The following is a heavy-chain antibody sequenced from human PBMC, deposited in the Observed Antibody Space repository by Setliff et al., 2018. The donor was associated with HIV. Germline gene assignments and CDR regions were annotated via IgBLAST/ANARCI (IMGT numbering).Heavy chain of an antibody. CDR1: GYTFTSYA. J-gene: IGHJ4*02. V-gene: IGHV1-3*04. Sequence: ASVKVPCKASGYTFTSYAMHWVRQAPGQGLEWMGWINIDNGKTQYSQKFRGRVTFTRDISANTAYLDLNSLKSEDSALYYCARDLSYTANWEFDFWGQGTLVTVSS. CDR2: INIDNGKT. D-gene: IGHD3-16*01. CDR3: ARDLSYTANWEFDF.